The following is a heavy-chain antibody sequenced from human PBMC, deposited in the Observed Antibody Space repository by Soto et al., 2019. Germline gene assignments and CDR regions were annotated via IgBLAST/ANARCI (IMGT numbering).Heavy chain of an antibody. CDR3: ARASSRRENDAFDI. V-gene: IGHV4-59*01. D-gene: IGHD6-6*01. Sequence: PSETLSVTCTVSGGSISSYYWSWIRQPPGKGLEWIGYIYYSGSTNYNPSLKSRVTISVDTSKNQFSLKLSSVTAADTAVYYCARASSRRENDAFDIWGQGTMVTVSS. CDR1: GGSISSYY. CDR2: IYYSGST. J-gene: IGHJ3*02.